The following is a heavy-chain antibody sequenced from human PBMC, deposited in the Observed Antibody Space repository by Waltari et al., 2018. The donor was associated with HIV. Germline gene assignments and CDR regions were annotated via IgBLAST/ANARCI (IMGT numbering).Heavy chain of an antibody. D-gene: IGHD3-10*01. Sequence: QVQLVQSGAEVKKPGASVKVSCKDSGYTFTSYAMHWVRQAPGQRLEWMGWINAGNGNTKYSQKFQGRVTITRDTSASTAYMELSSLRSEDTAVYYCARDRDSRGYFDLWGRGTLVTVSS. V-gene: IGHV1-3*01. J-gene: IGHJ2*01. CDR3: ARDRDSRGYFDL. CDR2: INAGNGNT. CDR1: GYTFTSYA.